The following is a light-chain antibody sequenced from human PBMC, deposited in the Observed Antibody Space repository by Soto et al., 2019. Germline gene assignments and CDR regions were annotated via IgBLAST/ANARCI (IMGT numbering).Light chain of an antibody. CDR2: EVS. CDR1: SSDVGGYNY. V-gene: IGLV2-14*01. CDR3: SSYTSSSTPFYV. J-gene: IGLJ1*01. Sequence: QSVLTQPASVSGSPGQSITISCTGTSSDVGGYNYVSWYQQHPGKAPKLMIYEVSNRPSGVSNRISGSKSGNTASLTISGLQAEDEADYYCSSYTSSSTPFYVFGTGTKVTVL.